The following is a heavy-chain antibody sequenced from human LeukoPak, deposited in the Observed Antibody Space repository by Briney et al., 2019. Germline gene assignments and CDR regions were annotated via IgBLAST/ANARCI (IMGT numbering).Heavy chain of an antibody. Sequence: GGSLRLSCAASGFTVGSNYMSWVRQAPGKGLEWISYIDSDTYGNTIYYPHTVKGRFTISRDNAKNSLYLQMDSLRDEDTAVYYCAGDRDYAFDYWGQGTLVTVSS. D-gene: IGHD4-17*01. CDR2: IDSDTYGNTI. CDR3: AGDRDYAFDY. V-gene: IGHV3-48*02. CDR1: GFTVGSNY. J-gene: IGHJ4*02.